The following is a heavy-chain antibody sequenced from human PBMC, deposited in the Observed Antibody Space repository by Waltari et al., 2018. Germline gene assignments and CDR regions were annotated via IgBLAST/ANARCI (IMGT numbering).Heavy chain of an antibody. CDR2: IEPEEGET. J-gene: IGHJ3*02. V-gene: IGHV1-24*01. CDR1: GYTLTELS. CDR3: ATVWNDRIDAFDN. Sequence: QVQLVQSGAEVKKPVASVKVSCKVSGYTLTELSMHWVRQAPGKGLAGMGGIEPEEGETIYAKKFQGRVTMTEDTSTETDYMELSSLRSEDTAVYYCATVWNDRIDAFDNWGQGTMVTVSS. D-gene: IGHD1-1*01.